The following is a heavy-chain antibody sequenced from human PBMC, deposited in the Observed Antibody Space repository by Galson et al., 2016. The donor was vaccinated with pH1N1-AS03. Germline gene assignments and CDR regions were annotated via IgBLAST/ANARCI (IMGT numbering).Heavy chain of an antibody. CDR2: INPSDGNT. V-gene: IGHV1-46*01. CDR1: GYTFTSYY. Sequence: SVKVSCKASGYTFTSYYIHWVRQAPGQGRERMGIINPSDGNTNYAQRFQGRVTMTRDTSTSTVYMELSSLRSDDTAVYYCARVSAGQTGYYYAMDVWGQGTTVTVSS. J-gene: IGHJ6*02. CDR3: ARVSAGQTGYYYAMDV.